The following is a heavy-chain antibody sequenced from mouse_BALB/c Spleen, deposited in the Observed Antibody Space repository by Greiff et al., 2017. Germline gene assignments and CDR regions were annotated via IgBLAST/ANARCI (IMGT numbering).Heavy chain of an antibody. CDR1: GFTFSSFG. J-gene: IGHJ3*01. D-gene: IGHD1-1*01. V-gene: IGHV5-17*02. CDR3: ARSNYYGSSYEAWFAY. CDR2: ISSGSSTI. Sequence: EVKLVESGGGLVQPGGSRKLSCAASGFTFSSFGMHWVRQAPEKGLEWVAYISSGSSTIYYADTVKGRFTISRDNPKNTLFLQMTSLRSEDTAMYYCARSNYYGSSYEAWFAYWGQGTLVTVSA.